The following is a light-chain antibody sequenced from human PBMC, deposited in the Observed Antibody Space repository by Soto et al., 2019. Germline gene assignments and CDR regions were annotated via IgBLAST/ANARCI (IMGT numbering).Light chain of an antibody. V-gene: IGLV1-40*01. CDR1: SSNIGAGYD. CDR2: DNS. Sequence: QSVLTQPPSVSGAPGQRVTISCTGSSSNIGAGYDVHWYQQLPGTAPKLLIYDNSNRPSGVPDRFSGSKSGTSASLAITGLQVEDEADYYCQSYDSSLSIVIFGGGTKVTVL. CDR3: QSYDSSLSIVI. J-gene: IGLJ2*01.